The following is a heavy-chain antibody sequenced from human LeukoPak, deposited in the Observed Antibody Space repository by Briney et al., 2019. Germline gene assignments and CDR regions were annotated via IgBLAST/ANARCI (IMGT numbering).Heavy chain of an antibody. CDR1: GFTFSSYW. Sequence: GGSLRLSCAASGFTFSSYWMSWVRQAPGKGLEWVANIKQDGSEKYYVESVKGRFTISRDNAKNSRYLQMNSLRAEDTAEYCFARDRLPHDGGGQGTLVTVSS. V-gene: IGHV3-7*01. J-gene: IGHJ4*02. CDR2: IKQDGSEK. CDR3: ARDRLPHDG.